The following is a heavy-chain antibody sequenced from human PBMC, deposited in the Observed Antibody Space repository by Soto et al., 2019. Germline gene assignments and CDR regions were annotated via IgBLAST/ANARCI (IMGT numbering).Heavy chain of an antibody. CDR2: TNQDGSQK. V-gene: IGHV3-7*01. Sequence: ESHLVESGGGLVQTGGSLRLSCAISESTVSRDWMNWVRQAPGKGLEWVAHTNQDGSQKYYVDSVKGRLTISRDNAKKALYLEMNHLSAGNTMMDYCPGGVGDAFWGQLTVLSVSS. D-gene: IGHD1-26*01. CDR3: PGGVGDAF. CDR1: ESTVSRDW. J-gene: IGHJ4*02.